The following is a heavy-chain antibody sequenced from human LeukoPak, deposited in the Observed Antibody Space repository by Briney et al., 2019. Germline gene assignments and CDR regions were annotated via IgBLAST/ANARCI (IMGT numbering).Heavy chain of an antibody. Sequence: GASVKVSCKASGYTFTSYGISWVRQAPGQGLEWMGWISAYNGNTNYAQKLQGRVTMTTDTSTSTAYMELRSLRSDDTAVYYCARLMFTMVRGVIFYYYYMDVWGKGTTVTISS. CDR1: GYTFTSYG. V-gene: IGHV1-18*01. J-gene: IGHJ6*03. CDR3: ARLMFTMVRGVIFYYYYMDV. D-gene: IGHD3-10*01. CDR2: ISAYNGNT.